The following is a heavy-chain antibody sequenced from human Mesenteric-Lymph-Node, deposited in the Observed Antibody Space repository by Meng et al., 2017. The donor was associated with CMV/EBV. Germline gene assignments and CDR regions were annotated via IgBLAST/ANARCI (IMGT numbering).Heavy chain of an antibody. CDR2: IIPIFGTA. J-gene: IGHJ4*02. Sequence: SGGTFSSYAISWVRQAPGQGLEWMGGIIPIFGTANYAQKFQGRVTITADESTSTAYMELSSLRSDDTAVYYCARDYDILTGQYYFDYWGQGTLVTVSS. CDR1: GGTFSSYA. V-gene: IGHV1-69*01. CDR3: ARDYDILTGQYYFDY. D-gene: IGHD3-9*01.